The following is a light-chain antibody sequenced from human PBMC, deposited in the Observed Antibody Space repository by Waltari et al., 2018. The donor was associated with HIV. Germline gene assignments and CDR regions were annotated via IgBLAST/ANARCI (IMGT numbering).Light chain of an antibody. CDR3: QFYDKSLSGSV. CDR2: DAI. V-gene: IGLV1-40*01. CDR1: NSNIGAGYD. J-gene: IGLJ2*01. Sequence: QSVLTQPPSVSGAPGQRVTISCTGNNSNIGAGYDVHWYQQLPGTAPKFFISDAIGRPSGVPDRVSVSRSGTSASLAITGLQAEDEADYYCQFYDKSLSGSVFGGGTKLTVL.